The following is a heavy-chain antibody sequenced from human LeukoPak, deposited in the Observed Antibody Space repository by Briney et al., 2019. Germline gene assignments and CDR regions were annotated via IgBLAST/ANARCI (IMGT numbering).Heavy chain of an antibody. CDR3: ARAKANYGSGSNPSYYFGY. CDR1: GGSISSGGYY. J-gene: IGHJ4*02. CDR2: IYYSGST. V-gene: IGHV4-31*03. D-gene: IGHD3-10*01. Sequence: PSQTLSLTCTASGGSISSGGYYWSWIRQHPGKGLEWIGYIYYSGSTYYNPSLKSRVTISVDTSKNQFSLKLSSVTAADTAVYYCARAKANYGSGSNPSYYFGYWGQGTLVTVSS.